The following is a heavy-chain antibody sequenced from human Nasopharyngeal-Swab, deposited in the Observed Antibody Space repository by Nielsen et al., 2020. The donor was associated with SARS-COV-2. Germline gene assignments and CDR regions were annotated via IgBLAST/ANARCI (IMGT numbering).Heavy chain of an antibody. CDR1: GGSINSYY. CDR2: IYYSGST. J-gene: IGHJ4*02. Sequence: SETLSLTCTVSGGSINSYYWSWIRLPPRRGLELIWYIYYSGSTNYNPSLKSRVTISVYTSTNQFSLKLSYVTAADTAVYYCERGGSSGGYCLDYWGQGTLVTVSS. V-gene: IGHV4-59*01. D-gene: IGHD6-19*01. CDR3: ERGGSSGGYCLDY.